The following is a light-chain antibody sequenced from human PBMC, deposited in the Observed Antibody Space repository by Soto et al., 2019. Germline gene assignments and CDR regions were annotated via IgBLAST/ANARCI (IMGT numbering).Light chain of an antibody. CDR2: DAS. Sequence: DLQMTQSPSTLSASAGDRVTITCRASQSISSWLAWYQQKPGKAPKLLIYDASSLESGVPSRFSGSGSGTEFTLTISSLQPDDFATYYCQQYNSSWTFGQGTKVEFK. CDR3: QQYNSSWT. CDR1: QSISSW. J-gene: IGKJ1*01. V-gene: IGKV1-5*01.